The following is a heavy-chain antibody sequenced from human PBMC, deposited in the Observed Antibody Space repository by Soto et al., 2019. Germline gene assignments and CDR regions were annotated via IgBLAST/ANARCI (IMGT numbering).Heavy chain of an antibody. Sequence: QVTVKESGPVLVKPTETLTLTCTVSGFSLSNAGLGVSWIRQPPGKALEWLAHIFSNDEKSYSTSLKSRLTISKDTYKSQVVLTMTNMDPVDTATYYCASTYSTSWYWFDHWGQGTLVTVSA. CDR1: GFSLSNAGLG. CDR3: ASTYSTSWYWFDH. J-gene: IGHJ5*02. D-gene: IGHD6-13*01. V-gene: IGHV2-26*04. CDR2: IFSNDEK.